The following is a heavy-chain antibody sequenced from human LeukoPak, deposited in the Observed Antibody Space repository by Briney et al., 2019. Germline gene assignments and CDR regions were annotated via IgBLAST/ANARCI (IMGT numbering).Heavy chain of an antibody. D-gene: IGHD2-2*01. CDR2: ISGSGGST. V-gene: IGHV3-23*01. CDR3: ANEDCSSTSCYRAHAFDI. CDR1: GFTFSSYA. J-gene: IGHJ3*02. Sequence: GGSLRLSCAASGFTFSSYAMSWVRQAPGKGLEWVSAISGSGGSTYYADSVKGRFTISRDNSKNTLYLQMNSLRAEDTAVYYCANEDCSSTSCYRAHAFDIWGQGTMVTVSS.